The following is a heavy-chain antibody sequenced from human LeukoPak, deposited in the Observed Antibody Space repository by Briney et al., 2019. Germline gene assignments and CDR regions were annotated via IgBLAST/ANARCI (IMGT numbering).Heavy chain of an antibody. CDR1: GYTFSSYG. Sequence: ASVKVSCKASGYTFSSYGITWVRQAPGQGLEWMGWISTYNGNTNYAQKLQGRVTMTTDTSTSTAYMELRSLRSDDTAVYYCARDKSGTYYESVGFDYWGQGTLVTVSS. J-gene: IGHJ4*02. CDR3: ARDKSGTYYESVGFDY. V-gene: IGHV1-18*01. CDR2: ISTYNGNT. D-gene: IGHD3-10*01.